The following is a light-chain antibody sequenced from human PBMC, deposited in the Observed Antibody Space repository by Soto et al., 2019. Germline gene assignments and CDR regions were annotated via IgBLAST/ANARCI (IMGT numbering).Light chain of an antibody. CDR1: ESMSNC. CDR2: GAS. CDR3: QQCHRYLT. V-gene: IGKV1-5*01. J-gene: IGKJ1*01. Sequence: DIQMTQSPSTLSASVGDRVTITCRASESMSNCLVWYQQKPGKAPKLLISGASSLQSGVPSRFSGSASGTEFTLTISSLQPDDIATYYCQQCHRYLTFGQGTKVDIK.